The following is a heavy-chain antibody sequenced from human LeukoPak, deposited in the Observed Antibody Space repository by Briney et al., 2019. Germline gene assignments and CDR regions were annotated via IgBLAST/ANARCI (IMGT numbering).Heavy chain of an antibody. V-gene: IGHV3-48*03. CDR2: ISGGDTTI. J-gene: IGHJ5*02. Sequence: PGGSLRLSCAASGFTVSSYEMNWVRQAPRKGLEWVSYISGGDTTIYYADSVRGRFTISRDNAKNSLYLQMNSLRAEDTALYYCTRGTGGSAWGQGTLVTVSS. CDR1: GFTVSSYE. D-gene: IGHD2-15*01. CDR3: TRGTGGSA.